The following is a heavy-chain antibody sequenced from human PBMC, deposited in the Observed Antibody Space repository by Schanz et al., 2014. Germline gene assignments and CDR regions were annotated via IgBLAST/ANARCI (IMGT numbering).Heavy chain of an antibody. V-gene: IGHV7-4-1*02. D-gene: IGHD3-10*01. CDR1: GYTFTTYA. Sequence: QVQLVQSGSELKKPGASVNISCKASGYTFTTYALNWVRQAPGQGLEWMGWINTNTGNPTYAQAFTGRFLFSLDTSVNTAYLQISSLEADDTAVYYCARRGIRGVFSSFDYWGRGTLVTVSS. J-gene: IGHJ4*02. CDR3: ARRGIRGVFSSFDY. CDR2: INTNTGNP.